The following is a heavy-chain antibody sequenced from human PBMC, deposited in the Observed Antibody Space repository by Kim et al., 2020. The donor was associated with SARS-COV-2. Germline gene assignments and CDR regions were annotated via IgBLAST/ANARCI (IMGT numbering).Heavy chain of an antibody. CDR3: AKDPRVGAVAGPYYFDY. CDR2: ISGSGGST. CDR1: GFTFSSYA. V-gene: IGHV3-23*01. Sequence: GGSLRLSCAASGFTFSSYAMSWVRQAPGKGLEWVSAISGSGGSTYYADSVKGRFTISRDNSKNTLYLQMNSLRAEDTAVYYCAKDPRVGAVAGPYYFDYWGQGTLVTVSS. J-gene: IGHJ4*02. D-gene: IGHD6-19*01.